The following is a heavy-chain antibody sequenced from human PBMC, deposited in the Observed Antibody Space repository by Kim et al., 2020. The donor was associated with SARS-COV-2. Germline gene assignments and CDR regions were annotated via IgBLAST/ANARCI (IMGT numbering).Heavy chain of an antibody. CDR2: FRAYNGYT. V-gene: IGHV1-18*01. CDR3: PRSSRNAFYL. Sequence: ASVKVSCKASGYTFTSYGISWVRQAPGQGLEWMVWFRAYNGYTNYAQSLQGRVTMSTDTSTSTAYLALMRLRSHDTAVSYFPRSSRNAFYLCGHGTLFPV. CDR1: GYTFTSYG. J-gene: IGHJ3*01.